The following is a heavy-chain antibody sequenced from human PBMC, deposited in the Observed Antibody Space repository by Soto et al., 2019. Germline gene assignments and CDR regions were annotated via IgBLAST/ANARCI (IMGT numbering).Heavy chain of an antibody. J-gene: IGHJ4*02. V-gene: IGHV3-48*01. Sequence: PGGSLRLSCADSGFTFSSYSMNWVSQAPGKGLEWVAYISSSSSTIYYADSVKGRFTISTDNAKNSLYLQMNSLRAEDTAVYYCARNDLRFLKWLFYDYWGQGTMVTVSS. CDR1: GFTFSSYS. D-gene: IGHD3-3*01. CDR2: ISSSSSTI. CDR3: ARNDLRFLKWLFYDY.